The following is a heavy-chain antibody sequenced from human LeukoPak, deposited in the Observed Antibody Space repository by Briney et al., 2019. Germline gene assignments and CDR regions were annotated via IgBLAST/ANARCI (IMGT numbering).Heavy chain of an antibody. Sequence: GGSLRLSCAASGFTFVDYGMSWVRQAPGKGLEWVSGINWNGGSTYYADSVKGRFTISRDNSKNTLYLQMNSLRAEDTAVYYCAKDAIVVVTATNWGQGTLVTVSS. J-gene: IGHJ4*02. D-gene: IGHD2-21*02. CDR3: AKDAIVVVTATN. CDR1: GFTFVDYG. CDR2: INWNGGST. V-gene: IGHV3-23*01.